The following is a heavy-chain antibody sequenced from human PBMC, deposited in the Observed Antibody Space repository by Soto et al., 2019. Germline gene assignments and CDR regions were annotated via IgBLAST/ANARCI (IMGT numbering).Heavy chain of an antibody. D-gene: IGHD5-12*01. J-gene: IGHJ4*02. Sequence: VKGRFTISRDNAKNSLYLQMNSLRAEDTAVYYCARFRDGYTGPLDYWGQGTLVTVSS. CDR3: ARFRDGYTGPLDY. V-gene: IGHV3-21*01.